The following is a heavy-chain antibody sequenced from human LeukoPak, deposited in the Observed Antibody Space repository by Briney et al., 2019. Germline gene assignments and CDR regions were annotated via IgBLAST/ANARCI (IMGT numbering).Heavy chain of an antibody. CDR3: ARILSAGWGGGMAV. V-gene: IGHV3-53*01. CDR2: IYSGGTT. D-gene: IGHD3-16*01. CDR1: GFTVSSNY. J-gene: IGHJ6*04. Sequence: GGSLRLSCAASGFTVSSNYMSWVRQAPGKGLEWVSVIYSGGTTYYADYVKGRFTISRDNSKNTLYLQLNSLRAEDTVVYYCARILSAGWGGGMAVWGKGTTVTVSS.